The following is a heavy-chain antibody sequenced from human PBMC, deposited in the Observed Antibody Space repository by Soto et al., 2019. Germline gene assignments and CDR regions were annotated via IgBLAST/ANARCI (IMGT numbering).Heavy chain of an antibody. V-gene: IGHV5-51*01. D-gene: IGHD6-6*01. J-gene: IGHJ6*02. CDR3: ARLPVRGGYYYYGMDV. Sequence: PGESLKISCKGSGYSFTSYWIGWVRQMPGKGLEWMGIIYPGDSDTRYSPSFQGQVTISADKSISTAYLQWSSLKASDTAMYYCARLPVRGGYYYYGMDVWGQGTTGTVSS. CDR2: IYPGDSDT. CDR1: GYSFTSYW.